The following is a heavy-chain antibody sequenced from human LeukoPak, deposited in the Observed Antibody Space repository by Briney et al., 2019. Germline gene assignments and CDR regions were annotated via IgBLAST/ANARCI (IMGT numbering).Heavy chain of an antibody. V-gene: IGHV3-30*01. Sequence: GGSLRLSCAASGFTFSSYAIHWVRQAPGKGLEWVAGISYDGSNKYYADSVKGRFTISRDNSKNTLYLQINSLRGEDTAVYYCARDRSQRAYSYGPDGEWGQGTLVTVSS. D-gene: IGHD5-18*01. CDR1: GFTFSSYA. J-gene: IGHJ4*02. CDR2: ISYDGSNK. CDR3: ARDRSQRAYSYGPDGE.